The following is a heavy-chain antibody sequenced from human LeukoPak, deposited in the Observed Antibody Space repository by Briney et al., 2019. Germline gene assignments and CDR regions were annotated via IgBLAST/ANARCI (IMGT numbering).Heavy chain of an antibody. V-gene: IGHV3-66*01. J-gene: IGHJ3*02. CDR1: GFTVSSNY. CDR2: IYTGGTT. Sequence: GGSLRLSCAASGFTVSSNYMNWVRQAPGKGLEWVSVIYTGGTTYYADSVKGRFTISRDNSKNTLFPQMNSLRAEDTAVYYCARASPRYSDPARERTYSGSYYYAFDIWGQGTMVTVSS. CDR3: ARASPRYSDPARERTYSGSYYYAFDI. D-gene: IGHD1-26*01.